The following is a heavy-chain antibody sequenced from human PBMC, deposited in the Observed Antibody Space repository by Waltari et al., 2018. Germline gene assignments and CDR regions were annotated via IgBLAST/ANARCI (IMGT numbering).Heavy chain of an antibody. D-gene: IGHD2-15*01. CDR1: GFTFSSYA. J-gene: IGHJ3*02. CDR2: ISGIGGGT. Sequence: EVQLLESGGGLVQPGGSLRLSCAASGFTFSSYAMRWVRQATGKGLEWVSAISGIGGGTYYADSVKGRFTISRDNSKNTLYLQMNSLRAEDTAVYYCASSGWVVAAIDAFDIWGQGTMVTVSS. V-gene: IGHV3-23*01. CDR3: ASSGWVVAAIDAFDI.